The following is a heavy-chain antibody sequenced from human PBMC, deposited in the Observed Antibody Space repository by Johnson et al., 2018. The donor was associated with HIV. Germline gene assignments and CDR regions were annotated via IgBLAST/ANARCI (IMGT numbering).Heavy chain of an antibody. CDR3: VKGDEVVAATSGFDI. Sequence: QVQLVESGGGVVRPGGSLRLSCTASGFTFSTYGMHWVRQAPGKGLEWVAFIRYDGSSRYYANSVKGRFTISRDNSKSTLYLQMNSLRPEDTAVYYCVKGDEVVAATSGFDIWGQGIMVIVSS. V-gene: IGHV3-30*02. D-gene: IGHD2-15*01. CDR1: GFTFSTYG. J-gene: IGHJ3*02. CDR2: IRYDGSSR.